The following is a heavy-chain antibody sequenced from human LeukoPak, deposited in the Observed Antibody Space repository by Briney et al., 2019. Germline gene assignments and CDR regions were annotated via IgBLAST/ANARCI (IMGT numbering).Heavy chain of an antibody. Sequence: GGSLRLSCAASGFTFSSYAMSWVRQAPGKGLEWVSAISGSGGSTYYADSVKGRFTISRDNSKNTLYLQMNSLRAEDTAVYYCAKIGYRALLWFGEPNPPLDYWGQGTLVTVSS. CDR1: GFTFSSYA. V-gene: IGHV3-23*01. CDR3: AKIGYRALLWFGEPNPPLDY. J-gene: IGHJ4*02. CDR2: ISGSGGST. D-gene: IGHD3-10*01.